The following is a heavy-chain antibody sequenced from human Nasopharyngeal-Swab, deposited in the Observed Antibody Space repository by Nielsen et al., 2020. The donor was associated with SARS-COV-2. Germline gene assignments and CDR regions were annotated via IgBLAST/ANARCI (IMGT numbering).Heavy chain of an antibody. D-gene: IGHD4-11*01. CDR2: INSDGSTI. J-gene: IGHJ6*03. V-gene: IGHV3-74*01. CDR3: ARDGPTVTRPIYNYMDV. Sequence: WIRQPPGKGLVWVSRINSDGSTISYADSMKGRFTISRDNAKNTLCLQMNSLRAEDTAVYYCARDGPTVTRPIYNYMDVWGKGTTVTVSS.